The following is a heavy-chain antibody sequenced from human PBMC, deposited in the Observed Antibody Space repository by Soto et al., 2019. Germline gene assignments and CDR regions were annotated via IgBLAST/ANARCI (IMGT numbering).Heavy chain of an antibody. CDR2: ISYDGSNK. CDR1: GFTFSSYS. D-gene: IGHD3-3*01. Sequence: GGSLRLSCAASGFTFSSYSMHWVRQAPGKGLEWVAVISYDGSNKYYADSVKGRFTISRDNSKNTLYLQMNSLRAEDTAVYYCAKGNKRITIFGVAPPGYYYYGMDVWGQGTTVTVSS. V-gene: IGHV3-30*18. J-gene: IGHJ6*02. CDR3: AKGNKRITIFGVAPPGYYYYGMDV.